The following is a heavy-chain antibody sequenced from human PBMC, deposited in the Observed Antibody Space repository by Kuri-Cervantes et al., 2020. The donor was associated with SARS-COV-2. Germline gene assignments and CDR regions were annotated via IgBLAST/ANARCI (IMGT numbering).Heavy chain of an antibody. J-gene: IGHJ6*03. Sequence: ASVKVSCKASGYTFSTSDINWVRQATGQGLEWIGWINPDTGNAGYAQKFQGRVTMTTDTSTSTAYMELRSLRSDDTAVYYCASHLGPAAISDYYYYMDVWGKGTTVTVSS. CDR3: ASHLGPAAISDYYYYMDV. CDR1: GYTFSTSD. V-gene: IGHV1-8*02. CDR2: INPDTGNA. D-gene: IGHD2-2*02.